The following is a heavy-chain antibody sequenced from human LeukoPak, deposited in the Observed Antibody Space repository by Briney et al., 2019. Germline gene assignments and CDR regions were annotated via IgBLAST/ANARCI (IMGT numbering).Heavy chain of an antibody. J-gene: IGHJ5*02. CDR1: GGSISSSSYY. Sequence: SETLSLTCTVSGGSISSSSYYWGWIRQPPGKRLEWIGSIYYSGSTYYNPSLKSRVTISVDTSKNQFSLKLSSVTAADTAVYYCARSVTRPRTLGFDPWGQGTLVTVSS. CDR3: ARSVTRPRTLGFDP. CDR2: IYYSGST. V-gene: IGHV4-39*07.